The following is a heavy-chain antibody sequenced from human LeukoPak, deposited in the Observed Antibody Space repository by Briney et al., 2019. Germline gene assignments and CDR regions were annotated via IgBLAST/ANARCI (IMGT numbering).Heavy chain of an antibody. V-gene: IGHV3-23*01. D-gene: IGHD3-3*01. CDR3: ARDRSGYYDAFDI. CDR1: GFRFSSYA. CDR2: ISGSGVST. Sequence: PGGSLRLACAASGFRFSSYAMSWVRQAPGKGLEWVSAISGSGVSTYYADSVKGRFTVSRDNSKNTLYLQMNSLRAEDTAVYYCARDRSGYYDAFDIWGQGTMVTVSS. J-gene: IGHJ3*02.